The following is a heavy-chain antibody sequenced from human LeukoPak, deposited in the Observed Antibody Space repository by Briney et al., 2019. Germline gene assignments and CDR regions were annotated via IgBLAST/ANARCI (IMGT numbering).Heavy chain of an antibody. D-gene: IGHD3/OR15-3a*01. CDR3: ARQTGSGLFILP. J-gene: IGHJ4*02. V-gene: IGHV4-59*08. CDR1: GGSFSGYY. CDR2: IYYSGST. Sequence: SETLSLTCAVYGGSFSGYYWSWIRQPPGKGLEWIGYIYYSGSTNYNPSLQSRVTISVDTSKNHFSLRLSSVTAADTAVYYCARQTGSGLFILPGGQGTLVAVSS.